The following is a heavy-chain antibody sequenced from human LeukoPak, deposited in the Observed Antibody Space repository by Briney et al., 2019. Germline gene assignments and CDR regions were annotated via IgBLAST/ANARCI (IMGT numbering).Heavy chain of an antibody. D-gene: IGHD6-19*01. V-gene: IGHV4-59*01. J-gene: IGHJ4*02. CDR2: ISYSGST. CDR3: ARGLSSGWYFDY. CDR1: GGSISSYY. Sequence: SETLSLTCTVSGGSISSYYCSWIRQPPGKGLEWIGYISYSGSTNYNPSLKSRVTISVDTSKNMFSLNLSSVTAADTAVYYCARGLSSGWYFDYWGRGTLVTVSS.